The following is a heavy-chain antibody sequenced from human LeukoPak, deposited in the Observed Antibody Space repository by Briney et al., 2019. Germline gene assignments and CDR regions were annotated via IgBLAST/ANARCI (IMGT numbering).Heavy chain of an antibody. D-gene: IGHD5-18*01. CDR2: IIPIFGTA. Sequence: SVKVSCKAFGGTFSSYAISWVRQAPGQGLEWMGGIIPIFGTANYAQKFQGRVTMTTDESTSTAYMELSSLRSEDTAVYYYARFEDSYGYFFDYWGQGTLVTVSS. CDR1: GGTFSSYA. CDR3: ARFEDSYGYFFDY. V-gene: IGHV1-69*05. J-gene: IGHJ4*02.